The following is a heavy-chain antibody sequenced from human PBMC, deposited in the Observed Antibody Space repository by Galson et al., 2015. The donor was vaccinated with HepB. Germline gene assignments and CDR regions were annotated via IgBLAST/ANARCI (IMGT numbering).Heavy chain of an antibody. CDR1: GFTFSSYW. D-gene: IGHD2-15*01. J-gene: IGHJ6*02. CDR2: IKQDGSER. CDR3: ARAEGFCSGGSCSAGLYYYYVMDG. V-gene: IGHV3-7*03. Sequence: SLRLSCAASGFTFSSYWMNWVRQTPGKGLEWVANIKQDGSERYYVDSLKGRFTISRDNAKNSLYLQVNSLRAEDTAVYYCARAEGFCSGGSCSAGLYYYYVMDGWGQGTTVTVSS.